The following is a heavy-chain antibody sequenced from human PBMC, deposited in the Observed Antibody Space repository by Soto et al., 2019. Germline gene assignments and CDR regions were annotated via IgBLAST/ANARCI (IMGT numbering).Heavy chain of an antibody. D-gene: IGHD3-22*01. CDR2: ISYDGSNK. CDR3: AKAGYDSSGYYYSGYYFDY. Sequence: GGSLRLSCAASGFTFSSYGMHWVRQAPGKGLEWVAVISYDGSNKYYADSVKGRFTISRDNSKNTLYLQMNSLRAEDTAVYYCAKAGYDSSGYYYSGYYFDYWGQGTLVTVSS. J-gene: IGHJ4*02. V-gene: IGHV3-30*18. CDR1: GFTFSSYG.